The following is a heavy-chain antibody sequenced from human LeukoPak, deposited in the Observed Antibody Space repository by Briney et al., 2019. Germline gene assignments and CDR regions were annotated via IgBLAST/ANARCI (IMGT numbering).Heavy chain of an antibody. Sequence: ASVKVSCKASGYTFTGYYMHWVRQAPGQGLEWMGWINPNSGGTNYAQKFQGRVTMTRDTSISTAYMELSRLRSDDTAVYYCARDPSITFGGVILRGAFDIWGQGTMVTVSS. CDR1: GYTFTGYY. CDR3: ARDPSITFGGVILRGAFDI. V-gene: IGHV1-2*02. CDR2: INPNSGGT. D-gene: IGHD3-16*01. J-gene: IGHJ3*02.